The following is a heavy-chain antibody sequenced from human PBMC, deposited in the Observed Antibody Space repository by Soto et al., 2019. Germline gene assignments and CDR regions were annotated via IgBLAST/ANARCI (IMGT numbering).Heavy chain of an antibody. J-gene: IGHJ6*02. CDR3: AREVTIFGVVIRHYYYYGMDV. D-gene: IGHD3-3*01. Sequence: VQLVESGGGLVKPGGSLRLSCAASGFTFSSYSMNWVRQAPGKGLEWVSSISSSSSYIYYADSVKGRFTISRDNAKNSLYLQMNSLRAEDTAVYYCAREVTIFGVVIRHYYYYGMDVWGQGTTVTVSS. V-gene: IGHV3-21*01. CDR1: GFTFSSYS. CDR2: ISSSSSYI.